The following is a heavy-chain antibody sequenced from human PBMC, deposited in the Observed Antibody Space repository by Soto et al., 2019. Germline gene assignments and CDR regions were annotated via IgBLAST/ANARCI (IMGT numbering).Heavy chain of an antibody. CDR2: IYPDDSDT. CDR3: ARPYDSSGYYFWY. CDR1: GFNFPTFW. V-gene: IGHV5-51*01. D-gene: IGHD3-22*01. Sequence: PGESLKISCKHSGFNFPTFWIAWVRQMPWKGLEWMGTIYPDDSDTRYSPSFQGQVTISADKSIQTAYLQWGSLKASDTAMYYCARPYDSSGYYFWYWGQGTLVTVSS. J-gene: IGHJ4*02.